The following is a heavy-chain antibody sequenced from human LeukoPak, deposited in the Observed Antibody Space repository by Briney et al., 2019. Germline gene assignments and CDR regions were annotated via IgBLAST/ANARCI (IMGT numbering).Heavy chain of an antibody. CDR3: ARDIHRLMDV. CDR1: GGSMSSYY. Sequence: SETLSLTCTVSGGSMSSYYWTWIRQSPGKELEWIGYIYYSGTTNYNPSLESRVTISLDTSRKQFSLKLSSVTAADTAVYYCARDIHRLMDVWGQGTTVTVSS. D-gene: IGHD2-21*01. CDR2: IYYSGTT. J-gene: IGHJ6*02. V-gene: IGHV4-59*01.